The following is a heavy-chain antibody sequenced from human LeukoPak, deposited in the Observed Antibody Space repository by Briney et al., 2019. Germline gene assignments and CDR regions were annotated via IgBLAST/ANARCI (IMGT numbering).Heavy chain of an antibody. D-gene: IGHD3-3*01. CDR3: ARVQDLFWSGPYTIYYFDY. Sequence: QTGGSLRLSCAASGFTFSSYVMSWVRQAPGKGLEWVANIKQDGSEKYYVDSVKGRFTISRDNAKNSLYLQMNSLRAEDTAVYYCARVQDLFWSGPYTIYYFDYWGQGTLVTVSS. CDR1: GFTFSSYV. V-gene: IGHV3-7*01. J-gene: IGHJ4*02. CDR2: IKQDGSEK.